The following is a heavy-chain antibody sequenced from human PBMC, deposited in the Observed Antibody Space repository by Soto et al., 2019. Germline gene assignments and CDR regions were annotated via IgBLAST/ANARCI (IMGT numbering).Heavy chain of an antibody. V-gene: IGHV3-66*01. Sequence: GGSLRLSCAASGFTVSSNYMSWVRQAPGKGLEWVSVIYSGGSTYYADSVKGRFTISRDNSKNTRYLQMKSLRAEDTAVYYCARVVRGGTKYYYYYYMDVWGKGTTVTVSS. J-gene: IGHJ6*03. CDR3: ARVVRGGTKYYYYYYMDV. D-gene: IGHD3-10*01. CDR2: IYSGGST. CDR1: GFTVSSNY.